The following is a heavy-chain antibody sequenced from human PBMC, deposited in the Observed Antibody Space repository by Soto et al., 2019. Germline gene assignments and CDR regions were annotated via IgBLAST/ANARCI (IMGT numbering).Heavy chain of an antibody. CDR2: IYYSGST. V-gene: IGHV4-31*03. CDR1: GGSISSCGYY. CDR3: ERTGGMDV. Sequence: SETLSLTCTVSGGSISSCGYYWSWIRQHPGKGLEWIGDIYYSGSTYYNPSLESRVTISVDTSKNQFSLKLNSVSAADTAVYHCERTGGMDVWSNGATVTVSS. J-gene: IGHJ6*04.